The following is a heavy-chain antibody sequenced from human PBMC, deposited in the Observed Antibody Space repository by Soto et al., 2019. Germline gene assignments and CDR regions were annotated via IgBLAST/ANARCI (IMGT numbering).Heavy chain of an antibody. V-gene: IGHV3-7*01. Sequence: PGGSLRLSCAASGFTFSSYWMSWVGRAPGKGRGGVANIKQDGSEKYYVASGKGRFTISRGNAKNSLYLQMTSLRAEDTAVYYCARDHLNDYYYYYMDVWGKGTTVTVSS. CDR2: IKQDGSEK. J-gene: IGHJ6*03. CDR1: GFTFSSYW. CDR3: ARDHLNDYYYYYMDV.